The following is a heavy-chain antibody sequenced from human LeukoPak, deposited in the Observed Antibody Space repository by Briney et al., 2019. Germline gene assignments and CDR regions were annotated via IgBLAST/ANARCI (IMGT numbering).Heavy chain of an antibody. D-gene: IGHD6-13*01. J-gene: IGHJ4*02. CDR3: ARETRRDPIAAAGTGGFDY. CDR2: IYTSGST. V-gene: IGHV4-4*07. CDR1: GGSISSYY. Sequence: SETLSLTCTVSGGSISSYYWSWIRQPAGKGLEWIGRIYTSGSTNYNPSLKSRVTMSVDTSKNQFSLKLSSVTAADTAVYYCARETRRDPIAAAGTGGFDYWGQGTLVTVSS.